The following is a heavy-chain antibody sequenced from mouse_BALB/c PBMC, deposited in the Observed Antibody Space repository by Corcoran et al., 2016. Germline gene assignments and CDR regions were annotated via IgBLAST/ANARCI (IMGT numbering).Heavy chain of an antibody. CDR2: IDPENGNT. V-gene: IGHV14-1*02. Sequence: EVQLQQSGAELVRPGALVKLSCKASGFNIKDYYMQWVKQRPEQGLEWIGWIDPENGNTIYDPKFQGKASITADTSSNTAYLQLSSLTSEDTAVYYCARSKGDNFDYWGQGTTLTVSS. J-gene: IGHJ2*01. D-gene: IGHD3-3*01. CDR3: ARSKGDNFDY. CDR1: GFNIKDYY.